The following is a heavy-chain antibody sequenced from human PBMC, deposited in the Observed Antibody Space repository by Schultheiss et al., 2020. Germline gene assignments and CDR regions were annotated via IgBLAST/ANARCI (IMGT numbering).Heavy chain of an antibody. J-gene: IGHJ4*02. CDR2: IYYSGST. CDR3: ARGSISGYYPPALDY. D-gene: IGHD3-22*01. V-gene: IGHV4-39*07. CDR1: GISISSSNYY. Sequence: SETLSLKCTVSGISISSSNYYWGWIRQPPGKGLEWIGSIYYSGSTYYNPSLKSRVTISVDTSKNQFSLKLSSVTAADTAVYYCARGSISGYYPPALDYWGQGTLVTVSS.